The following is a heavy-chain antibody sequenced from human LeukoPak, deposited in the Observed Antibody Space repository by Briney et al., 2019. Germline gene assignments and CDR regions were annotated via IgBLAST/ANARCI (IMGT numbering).Heavy chain of an antibody. CDR3: ARDGYYYDSSGYYFDY. D-gene: IGHD3-22*01. CDR1: GFTFSSYS. J-gene: IGHJ4*02. Sequence: GGSLRLSCAASGFTFSSYSMNWVRQAPGKGLEWVSYISSSSSTIYYADSVKGRFTISRDNAKDSLYLQMNSLRAEDTAVYYCARDGYYYDSSGYYFDYWGQGTLVTVSS. V-gene: IGHV3-48*01. CDR2: ISSSSSTI.